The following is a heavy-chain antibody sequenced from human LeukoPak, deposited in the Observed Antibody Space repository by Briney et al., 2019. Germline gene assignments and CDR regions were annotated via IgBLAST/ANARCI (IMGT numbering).Heavy chain of an antibody. CDR3: ARVPAAIEYYYYYYMDV. D-gene: IGHD2-2*01. J-gene: IGHJ6*03. V-gene: IGHV4-34*01. CDR1: GGSFSGYY. Sequence: KPSETLSLTCAVYGGSFSGYYWSWIRQPPGKGLEWIGEINHSGSTNYNPSLKSRVTISVDTSKNQFSLKLSSVTAADTAVYYCARVPAAIEYYYYYYMDVWGKGTTVTVSS. CDR2: INHSGST.